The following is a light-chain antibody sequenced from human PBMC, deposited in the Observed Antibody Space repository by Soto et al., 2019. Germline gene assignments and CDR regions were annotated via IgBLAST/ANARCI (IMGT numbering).Light chain of an antibody. J-gene: IGKJ5*01. Sequence: EIVLTQSPATLSSSPGETSTLSFRASETVSTNLAWYQQRPGQAPRLLIYDVSIRATGVPARFSGTGSETDFTLTISGLQSEDSAVYFCQQYNNWPFSFGQGTRLEIK. V-gene: IGKV3-15*01. CDR3: QQYNNWPFS. CDR1: ETVSTN. CDR2: DVS.